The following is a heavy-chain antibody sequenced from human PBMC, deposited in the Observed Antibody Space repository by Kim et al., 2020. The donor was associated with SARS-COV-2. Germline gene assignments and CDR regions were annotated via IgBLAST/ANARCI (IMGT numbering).Heavy chain of an antibody. CDR3: ARETRSRYYYYMDV. V-gene: IGHV4-30-4*01. Sequence: SETLSLTCTVSGGSISSGDYYWSWIRQPPGKGLQWIGYIYYSGSTYYNPSLKSRVTISVDTSKNQFSLKLSSVTAADTAVYYCARETRSRYYYYMDVWGKGTTVTVSS. CDR2: IYYSGST. D-gene: IGHD1-7*01. CDR1: GGSISSGDYY. J-gene: IGHJ6*03.